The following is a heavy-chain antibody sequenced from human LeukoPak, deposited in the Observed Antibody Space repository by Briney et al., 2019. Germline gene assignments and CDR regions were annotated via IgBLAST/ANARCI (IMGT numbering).Heavy chain of an antibody. Sequence: GGSLRLSCAASGFTSSSYAMSWVRQTPGKGLEWDSVISGTGGSTYYADSVKGRFTISRDNSKNTLYLQMNSLRADDTAVYYCAKEIYGDSTGGRFQHWGQGTLVTVSS. CDR1: GFTSSSYA. CDR3: AKEIYGDSTGGRFQH. CDR2: ISGTGGST. J-gene: IGHJ1*01. V-gene: IGHV3-23*01. D-gene: IGHD4-17*01.